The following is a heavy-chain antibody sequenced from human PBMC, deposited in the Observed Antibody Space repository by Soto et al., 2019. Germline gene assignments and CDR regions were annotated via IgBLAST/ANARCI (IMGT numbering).Heavy chain of an antibody. J-gene: IGHJ6*02. Sequence: QVQLQESGPGLVEASQTLSLTCTVSGATISSGGFYWSWIRQRPGKGLEWIGHIYYTGSTYYKPSLNIRVTISVDMSRNQFSLRLRSVTAADTAKYFCARDDSFYGEPGYGMNVWGQGTTVTVSS. CDR3: ARDDSFYGEPGYGMNV. CDR1: GATISSGGFY. V-gene: IGHV4-31*03. CDR2: IYYTGST. D-gene: IGHD4-17*01.